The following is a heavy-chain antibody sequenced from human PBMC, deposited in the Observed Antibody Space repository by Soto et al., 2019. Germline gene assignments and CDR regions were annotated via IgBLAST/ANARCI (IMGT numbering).Heavy chain of an antibody. CDR3: ARIPRGYYDSSGDNWFDP. D-gene: IGHD3-22*01. Sequence: ASVKVSCKASGYTFTSYYMHWVRQAPGQGLEWMGIINPSGGSTSYAQKFQGRVTMTRDTSTSTVYMELSSLRSEDTAVYYCARIPRGYYDSSGDNWFDPWGQGTLVTVSS. V-gene: IGHV1-46*01. J-gene: IGHJ5*02. CDR2: INPSGGST. CDR1: GYTFTSYY.